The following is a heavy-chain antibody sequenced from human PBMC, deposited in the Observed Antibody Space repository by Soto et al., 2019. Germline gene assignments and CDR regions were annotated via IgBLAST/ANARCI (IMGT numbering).Heavy chain of an antibody. CDR3: AKDFEKYYYDSSGYVFDP. Sequence: EVQLVESGGGLVQPGRSLRLSCAASGFTFDDYAMHWVRQAPGKGLEWVSGISWNSGSIGYADSVKGRFTISRDNAKNSRYLQMNSLRAEDTALYYCAKDFEKYYYDSSGYVFDPWGQGTLVTVSS. J-gene: IGHJ5*02. D-gene: IGHD3-22*01. CDR1: GFTFDDYA. CDR2: ISWNSGSI. V-gene: IGHV3-9*01.